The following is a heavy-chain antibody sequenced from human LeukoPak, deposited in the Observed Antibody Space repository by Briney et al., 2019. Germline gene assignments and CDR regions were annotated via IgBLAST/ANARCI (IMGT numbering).Heavy chain of an antibody. CDR2: IIPILGIA. J-gene: IGHJ4*02. CDR3: ARARHSGSPLRYYFDY. V-gene: IGHV1-69*04. Sequence: SVTVSCKASGGTFSSYAISWVRQAPGQGLEWMGRIIPILGIANYAQKFQGRVTITADKSTSTAYMELSSLRSEDTAVYYCARARHSGSPLRYYFDYWGQGTLVTVSS. CDR1: GGTFSSYA. D-gene: IGHD1-26*01.